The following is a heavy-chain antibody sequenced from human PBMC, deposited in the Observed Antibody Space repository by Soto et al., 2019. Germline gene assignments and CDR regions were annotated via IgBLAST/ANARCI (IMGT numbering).Heavy chain of an antibody. Sequence: GGSLRLSCAASGFTFSSYAMHWVRQAPGKGLEWVAVISYDGSNKYYADSVKGRFTISRDNSKNTLYLQMNSLRAEDTAVYYCARDQVPRPRKGGYYGMDVWGQGTTVTVSS. D-gene: IGHD1-1*01. J-gene: IGHJ6*02. V-gene: IGHV3-30-3*01. CDR2: ISYDGSNK. CDR3: ARDQVPRPRKGGYYGMDV. CDR1: GFTFSSYA.